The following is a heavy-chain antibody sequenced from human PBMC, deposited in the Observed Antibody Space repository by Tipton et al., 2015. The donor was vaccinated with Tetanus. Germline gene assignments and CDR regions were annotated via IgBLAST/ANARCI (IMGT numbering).Heavy chain of an antibody. CDR3: ARGLPREPFCFDY. CDR2: IYYTAHN. CDR1: GASINAGGYL. J-gene: IGHJ4*02. D-gene: IGHD1-26*01. V-gene: IGHV4-31*03. Sequence: TLSLTCTVSGASINAGGYLWTWVRQQPGKGLEWIGNIYYTAHNSYNPSLDSRVSISVDTSKNQCSLRLTSVTDAYTAVYFCARGLPREPFCFDYWGQGKQVIVSS.